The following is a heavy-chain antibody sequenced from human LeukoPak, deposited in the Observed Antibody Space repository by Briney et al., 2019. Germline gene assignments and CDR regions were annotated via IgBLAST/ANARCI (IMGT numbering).Heavy chain of an antibody. CDR3: ERTDFFGTGLYFDY. CDR1: GFNLSTTGVG. J-gene: IGHJ4*02. CDR2: VYWDDDK. Sequence: ASGPTLVKPTQTLTLSCTFSGFNLSTTGVGVGWIRQPPGKALEWLAHVYWDDDKRYSPSLKTRLTITKDTSKNQVVLTMTNMDAVDTATYFCERTDFFGTGLYFDYWGQGSPVTVSS. V-gene: IGHV2-5*02. D-gene: IGHD3-10*01.